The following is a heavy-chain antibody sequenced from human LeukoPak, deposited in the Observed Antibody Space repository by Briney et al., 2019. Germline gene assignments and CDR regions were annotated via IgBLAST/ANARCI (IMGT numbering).Heavy chain of an antibody. CDR3: ARLGGVSWLDP. CDR1: GGSISSYY. CDR2: IYYSGST. Sequence: SETLSLTCTVSGGSISSYYWSWIRQPPGQGLGRIGYIYYSGSTNYNPSLKSRVTISVDTSKTQFSLAVSSVTAADSGVYYCARLGGVSWLDPWGQRTLVTVSS. D-gene: IGHD3-16*01. J-gene: IGHJ5*02. V-gene: IGHV4-59*08.